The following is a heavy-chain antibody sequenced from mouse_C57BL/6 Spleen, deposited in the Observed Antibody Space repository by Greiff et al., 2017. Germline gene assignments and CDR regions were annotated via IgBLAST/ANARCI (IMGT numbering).Heavy chain of an antibody. V-gene: IGHV5-6*01. CDR1: GFTFSSYG. CDR2: ISSGGSYT. CDR3: ARQGDYDVAMDY. D-gene: IGHD2-4*01. Sequence: EVKLMESGGDLVKPGGSLKLSCAASGFTFSSYGMSWVRQTPDKRLEWVATISSGGSYTYYPDSVQGRFTISRDNAKNTLYLQMSSLKSEDTAMYYCARQGDYDVAMDYWGQGTSVTVSS. J-gene: IGHJ4*01.